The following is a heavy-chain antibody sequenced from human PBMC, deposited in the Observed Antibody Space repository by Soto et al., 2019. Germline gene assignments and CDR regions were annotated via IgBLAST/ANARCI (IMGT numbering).Heavy chain of an antibody. J-gene: IGHJ4*02. Sequence: RGSLRLSCAASGFTFSSYWMHWVRQAPGKWLVWVSRINIDGSSTSYADSVKVRFTISRDNAKNALYLQMNSLTVEDTRIYYCARDIDNLGYPQFDWGQGSLVAVSS. D-gene: IGHD3-22*01. V-gene: IGHV3-74*01. CDR3: ARDIDNLGYPQFD. CDR2: INIDGSST. CDR1: GFTFSSYW.